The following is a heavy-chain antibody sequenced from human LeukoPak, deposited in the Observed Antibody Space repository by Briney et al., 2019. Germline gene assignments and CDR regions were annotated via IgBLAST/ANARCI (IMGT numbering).Heavy chain of an antibody. J-gene: IGHJ5*02. CDR3: ARFITNWFDP. Sequence: SETLSLTCAVYGGSFSGYYWSWIRQPPGKGLEWIGEINQSGSTNYNPSLKSRVTISVDTSKNQFSLKLSSVTAADTAVYYCARFITNWFDPWGQGTLVTVSS. D-gene: IGHD3-16*02. CDR1: GGSFSGYY. CDR2: INQSGST. V-gene: IGHV4-34*01.